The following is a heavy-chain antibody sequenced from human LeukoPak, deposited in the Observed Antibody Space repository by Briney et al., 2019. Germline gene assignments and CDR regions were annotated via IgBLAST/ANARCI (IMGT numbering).Heavy chain of an antibody. V-gene: IGHV3-74*01. J-gene: IGHJ2*01. Sequence: PGGSLRLSRAASGFTFSSYWMHWVRQAPGKGLVWVSRINTDGYSTHYADSVKGRFTISRDNAENTLYLQMNSLRAEDTAVYYCARDYGDAAWYFDLWGRGTLVTVSS. CDR2: INTDGYST. CDR1: GFTFSSYW. CDR3: ARDYGDAAWYFDL. D-gene: IGHD4-17*01.